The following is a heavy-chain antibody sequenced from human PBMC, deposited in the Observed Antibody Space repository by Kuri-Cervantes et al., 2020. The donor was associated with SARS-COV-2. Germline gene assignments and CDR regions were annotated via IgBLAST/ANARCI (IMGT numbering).Heavy chain of an antibody. CDR3: ARDPEYSSGWYERGYYFDY. Sequence: GESLKISCAASGFTFSSYAMHWVRQAPGKGLEWVAVISYDGSNKYYADSVEGRFTISRDNSKNTLYLQMNSLRAEDTAVYYCARDPEYSSGWYERGYYFDYWGQGTLVTVSS. CDR1: GFTFSSYA. D-gene: IGHD6-19*01. J-gene: IGHJ4*02. V-gene: IGHV3-30-3*01. CDR2: ISYDGSNK.